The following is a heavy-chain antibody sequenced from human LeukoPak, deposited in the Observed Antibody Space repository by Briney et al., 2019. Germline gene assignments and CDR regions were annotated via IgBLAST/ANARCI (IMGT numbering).Heavy chain of an antibody. CDR2: ISGSGGST. Sequence: GGSLRLSCAASGFTFSSYAMSWVRQAPGKGREWDSAISGSGGSTYYADSVKGRFTISRDNSKNTLYLQMNSLRAEDTAVYYCAKVIGYSPPGSFDYWGQGTLVTVSS. CDR1: GFTFSSYA. CDR3: AKVIGYSPPGSFDY. J-gene: IGHJ4*02. D-gene: IGHD5-24*01. V-gene: IGHV3-23*01.